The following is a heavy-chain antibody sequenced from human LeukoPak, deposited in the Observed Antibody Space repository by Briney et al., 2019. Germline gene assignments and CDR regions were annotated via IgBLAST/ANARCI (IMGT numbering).Heavy chain of an antibody. V-gene: IGHV4-30-4*08. Sequence: PSETLSLTCTVSGGSISSGDYCWSWIRQPPGKGLQWIGYIYYSGSTYYNPSLKSRVTISVDTSKNQFSLKLSSVTAADTAVYYCARALVTYYYDSSGSSGLFAYWGQGTLVTVSS. D-gene: IGHD3-22*01. CDR3: ARALVTYYYDSSGSSGLFAY. CDR2: IYYSGST. J-gene: IGHJ4*02. CDR1: GGSISSGDYC.